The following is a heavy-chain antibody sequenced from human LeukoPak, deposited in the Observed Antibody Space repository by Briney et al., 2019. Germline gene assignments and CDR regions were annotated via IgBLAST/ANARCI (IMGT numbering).Heavy chain of an antibody. J-gene: IGHJ6*02. CDR1: GFTFSDYY. D-gene: IGHD1-26*01. Sequence: KAGGSLRLSCAASGFTFSDYYMTWIRQAPGKGLEWVSYISGVASDIYYGDSVKGRFTISRDNAKNSVYLQMNSLRAEDTAVYYCARGGALGMDVWGQGTTVTVSS. CDR3: ARGGALGMDV. V-gene: IGHV3-11*01. CDR2: ISGVASDI.